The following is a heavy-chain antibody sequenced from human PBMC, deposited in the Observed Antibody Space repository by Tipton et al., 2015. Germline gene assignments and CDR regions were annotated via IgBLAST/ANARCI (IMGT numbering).Heavy chain of an antibody. J-gene: IGHJ4*02. CDR1: GGSVSSGSYY. Sequence: TLSLTCTVSGGSVSSGSYYWSWIRQPPGKGLEYIGYIHYSGNSNYNPSLKSRISMSVDTSKNQISLKMTSVTAADTAFYYCARHKDSGTYPMDCWGQGTLVTVSS. D-gene: IGHD3-10*01. V-gene: IGHV4-61*01. CDR2: IHYSGNS. CDR3: ARHKDSGTYPMDC.